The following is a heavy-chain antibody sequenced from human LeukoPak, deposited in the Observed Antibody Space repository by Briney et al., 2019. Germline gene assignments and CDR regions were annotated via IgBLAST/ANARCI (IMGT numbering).Heavy chain of an antibody. V-gene: IGHV4-39*01. J-gene: IGHJ4*02. CDR3: PPRFLEWLLAY. Sequence: SETLSLTCTVSGGSISSNNYYWGWIRQPPGKGLEWIGNIYYSASTYYNPSLKSRVSISVDTSKNQFSLKPSSVTAADTDVYSCPPRFLEWLLAYWGQGPLVTVSS. CDR1: GGSISSNNYY. D-gene: IGHD3-3*01. CDR2: IYYSAST.